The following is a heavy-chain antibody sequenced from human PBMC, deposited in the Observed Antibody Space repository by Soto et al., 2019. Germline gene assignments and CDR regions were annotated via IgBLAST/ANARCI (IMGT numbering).Heavy chain of an antibody. CDR3: ARGQFGDLDY. D-gene: IGHD4-17*01. J-gene: IGHJ4*02. CDR2: ISAYNGNT. V-gene: IGHV1-18*01. CDR1: GYTFITYG. Sequence: QVHLVQYGPEVKKPGASVKVSCKASGYTFITYGFTWVRQAPEQGLEWMGWISAYNGNTNYAQKFQGRVTMTTDTSPKTASMQLRSLTFDDTAVYFCARGQFGDLDYWCQGTLVTVSS.